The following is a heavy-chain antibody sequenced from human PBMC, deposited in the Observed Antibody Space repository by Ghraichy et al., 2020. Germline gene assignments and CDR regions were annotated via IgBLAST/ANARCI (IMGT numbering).Heavy chain of an antibody. CDR1: GFTFSDNE. CDR2: IAASRDTI. D-gene: IGHD6-13*01. Sequence: GGSLRLSCAASGFTFSDNEMNWVRQAPGKGLEWVAYIAASRDTIYYADSVRGRFTISRAKSSVFLQMDSLRAEDTATYYCARGTFDYSREDHGGAFDYWGQGTQGTVSS. V-gene: IGHV3-48*03. CDR3: ARGTFDYSREDHGGAFDY. J-gene: IGHJ4*02.